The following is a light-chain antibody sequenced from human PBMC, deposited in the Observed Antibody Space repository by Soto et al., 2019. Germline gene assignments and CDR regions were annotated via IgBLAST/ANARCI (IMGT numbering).Light chain of an antibody. V-gene: IGLV1-40*01. J-gene: IGLJ2*01. CDR2: GNS. CDR1: SSNIGAGYD. CDR3: QSYDSSPRVV. Sequence: QPVLTQPPSVSGAPGQRVTISCTGSSSNIGAGYDVHWYQQLPGTAPKLLIYGNSNRPSGVPDRFSGSKSGTSASLAITGLQAEDEADYYCQSYDSSPRVVFGGGTKLTVL.